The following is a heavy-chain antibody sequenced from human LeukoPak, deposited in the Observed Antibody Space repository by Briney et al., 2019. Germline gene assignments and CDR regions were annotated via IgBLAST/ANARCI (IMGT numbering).Heavy chain of an antibody. J-gene: IGHJ4*02. CDR3: ARVDTTLSYRLDY. V-gene: IGHV3-74*03. CDR2: ISPDGSTT. CDR1: GFTFSRYW. D-gene: IGHD1-1*01. Sequence: GGSLRLSCAASGFTFSRYWMHWVRQAPGKGLMWVSRISPDGSTTLYADSVKGRFTISRHNSKNTVYLQMNNLRVEDTAMYFCARVDTTLSYRLDYWGQGTLVTVSS.